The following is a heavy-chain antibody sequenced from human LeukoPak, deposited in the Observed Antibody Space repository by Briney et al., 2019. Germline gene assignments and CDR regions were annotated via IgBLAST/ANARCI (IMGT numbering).Heavy chain of an antibody. Sequence: VASVKVSCKASGGSFSGYAISWVRQAPGQGLEWMGEIIPIFGTANYAQKFQGRVTITADKSTSTAYMELSSLRSEDTAVYYCARKGYYDILTGYYTSWGQGTLVTVSS. D-gene: IGHD3-9*01. CDR3: ARKGYYDILTGYYTS. J-gene: IGHJ4*02. CDR1: GGSFSGYA. V-gene: IGHV1-69*06. CDR2: IIPIFGTA.